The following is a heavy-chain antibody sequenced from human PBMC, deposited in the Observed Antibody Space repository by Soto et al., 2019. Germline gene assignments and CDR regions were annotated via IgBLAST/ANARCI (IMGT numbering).Heavy chain of an antibody. D-gene: IGHD1-1*01. V-gene: IGHV4-39*01. Sequence: KTSETLSLTCTVSGGSISSTSYYWGWVRQPPEKGLEWIGAISYGGSTYHNPSLRSRVTIFVDTSKSQFSLDLTSVTAADTAVYYCARHRRETGTYAQPLDYWGQGTLVTVSS. CDR2: ISYGGST. CDR3: ARHRRETGTYAQPLDY. CDR1: GGSISSTSYY. J-gene: IGHJ4*02.